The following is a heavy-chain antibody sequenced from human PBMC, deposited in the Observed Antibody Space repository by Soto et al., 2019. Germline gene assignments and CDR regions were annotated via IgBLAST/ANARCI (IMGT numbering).Heavy chain of an antibody. CDR1: GGTFSSYA. J-gene: IGHJ4*02. V-gene: IGHV1-69*13. D-gene: IGHD6-6*01. Sequence: ASVKVSCKASGGTFSSYAISWVRQAPGQGLEWMGGIIPIFGTANYAQKFQGRVTITADESTSTAYMELSSLRSEDTAVYCCAREAQTSSSSGDYWGQGTLVTVSS. CDR3: AREAQTSSSSGDY. CDR2: IIPIFGTA.